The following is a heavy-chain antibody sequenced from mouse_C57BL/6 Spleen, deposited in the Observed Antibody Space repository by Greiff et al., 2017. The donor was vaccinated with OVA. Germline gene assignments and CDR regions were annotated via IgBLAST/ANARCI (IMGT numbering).Heavy chain of an antibody. CDR3: TRRRVQTPMDY. CDR2: IDPETGGT. J-gene: IGHJ4*01. Sequence: VQLQQSGAELVRPGASVTLSCKASGYTFTDYEMHWVKQTPVHGLEWIGAIDPETGGTAYNQKFKGKAILTADKSSSTAYMELRSLTSEDSAVXYCTRRRVQTPMDYWGQGTSVTVSS. V-gene: IGHV1-15*01. CDR1: GYTFTDYE.